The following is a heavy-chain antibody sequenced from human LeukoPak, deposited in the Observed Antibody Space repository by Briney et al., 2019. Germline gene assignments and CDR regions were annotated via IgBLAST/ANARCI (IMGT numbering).Heavy chain of an antibody. J-gene: IGHJ6*02. CDR1: GYTFTSYD. D-gene: IGHD3-3*01. CDR2: MNPNSGNT. V-gene: IGHV1-8*01. Sequence: GASVKVSCKASGYTFTSYDINWVRQATGQGLEWMGWMNPNSGNTGYAQKFQGRVTMTKNTSISTAYMELSSLRSEDTAVYYCARAANYYDFWSGYSYYYYGMDVWGQGTTVIVSS. CDR3: ARAANYYDFWSGYSYYYYGMDV.